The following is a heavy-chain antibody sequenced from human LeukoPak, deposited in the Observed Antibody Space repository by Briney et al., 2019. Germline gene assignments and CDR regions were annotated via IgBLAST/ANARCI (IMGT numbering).Heavy chain of an antibody. Sequence: GGSLRLSCAASGFTFSSYEMNWVRQAPGKGLEWVSYISSSGSTIYYAESVKGRFTISRDNAKNSLYLQMNSLRAEDTAVYYCARGGTWYYGSGSYSKYYYYGMDVWGQGTTVTVSS. CDR1: GFTFSSYE. D-gene: IGHD3-10*01. V-gene: IGHV3-48*03. CDR2: ISSSGSTI. CDR3: ARGGTWYYGSGSYSKYYYYGMDV. J-gene: IGHJ6*02.